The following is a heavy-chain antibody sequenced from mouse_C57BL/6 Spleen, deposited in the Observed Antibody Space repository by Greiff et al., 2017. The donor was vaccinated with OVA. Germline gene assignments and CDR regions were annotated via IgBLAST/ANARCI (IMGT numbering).Heavy chain of an antibody. D-gene: IGHD1-1*01. Sequence: QLQQSGAELVKPGASVKISCKASGYAFSSYWMNWVKQRPGKGLEWIGQIYPGDGDTNYNGKFKGKATLTADKSSSTAYMQLSSLTSEDSAVYFCAREGLLPLYAMDYWGQGTSVTVSS. J-gene: IGHJ4*01. V-gene: IGHV1-80*01. CDR2: IYPGDGDT. CDR3: AREGLLPLYAMDY. CDR1: GYAFSSYW.